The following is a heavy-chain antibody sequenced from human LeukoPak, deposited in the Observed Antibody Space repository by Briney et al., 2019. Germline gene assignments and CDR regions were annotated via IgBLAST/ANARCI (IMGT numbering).Heavy chain of an antibody. CDR3: ARRPQYYPTPMDY. CDR1: GFTFSSYA. V-gene: IGHV3-30-3*01. D-gene: IGHD3-16*01. Sequence: GGSLRLSCAASGFTFSSYAMHWVRQAPGKGLEWVAVISYDGSNKYYADSVKGRFTISRDNSKNTLYLQMNSLRAEDTAVYYCARRPQYYPTPMDYWGQGTLVTVSS. CDR2: ISYDGSNK. J-gene: IGHJ4*02.